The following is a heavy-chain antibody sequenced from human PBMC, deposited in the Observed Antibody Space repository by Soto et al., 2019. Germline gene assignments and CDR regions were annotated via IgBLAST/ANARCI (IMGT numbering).Heavy chain of an antibody. CDR1: GFTFDDYA. V-gene: IGHV3-9*01. D-gene: IGHD3-16*01. Sequence: EMQLVESGGGLVQPGRSLRLSCAASGFTFDDYAMYWVRQAPGKGLEWVSGISWNSGRIGYADSVKGRFTISRDNAKNSLYLQMNSLRHEDTALYYCAKARLWGGDGYNSYYYNAMDVWGQGTTVTVSS. CDR3: AKARLWGGDGYNSYYYNAMDV. CDR2: ISWNSGRI. J-gene: IGHJ6*02.